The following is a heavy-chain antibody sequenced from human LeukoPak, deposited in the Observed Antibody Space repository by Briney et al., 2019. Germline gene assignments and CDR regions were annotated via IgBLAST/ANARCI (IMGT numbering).Heavy chain of an antibody. J-gene: IGHJ1*01. CDR2: ISYDGSNK. V-gene: IGHV3-30*18. D-gene: IGHD2-21*02. Sequence: PGGSLRLSCAASGFTLSSYGMHWVRQAPGKGLEWVAVISYDGSNKYYADSVKGRFTISRDNSKNTLYLQMNSLRAEDTAVYYCAKDGGVVTAFFQHWGQGTLVTVSS. CDR1: GFTLSSYG. CDR3: AKDGGVVTAFFQH.